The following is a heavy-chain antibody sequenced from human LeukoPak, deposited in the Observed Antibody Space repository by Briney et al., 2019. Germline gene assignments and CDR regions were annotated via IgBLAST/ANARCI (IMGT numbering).Heavy chain of an antibody. Sequence: GESLKISCKGSGYSFTSYWIGWVRQIPGKGLEWMGIIYPGDSDTRYSPSFQGQVTISADKSISTAYLQWSSLKASDTAMYYCARHVIAAGTTYYYYYMDVWGKGTTVTVSS. D-gene: IGHD6-13*01. CDR2: IYPGDSDT. V-gene: IGHV5-51*01. J-gene: IGHJ6*03. CDR3: ARHVIAAGTTYYYYYMDV. CDR1: GYSFTSYW.